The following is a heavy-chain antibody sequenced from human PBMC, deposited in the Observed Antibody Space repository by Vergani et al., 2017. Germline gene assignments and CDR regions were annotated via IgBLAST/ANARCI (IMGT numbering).Heavy chain of an antibody. Sequence: EVQMVESGGGLVKPGGSLRLSCAASGFTFSGYGMNWVRQAPGKGLEWVSYISSGSSSIYYADSVKGRFTISRDNAKNTLYLQMNSLRAEDTAVYYCARGGWFGELSGWGQGTLVTVSS. CDR3: ARGGWFGELSG. J-gene: IGHJ4*02. CDR2: ISSGSSSI. CDR1: GFTFSGYG. V-gene: IGHV3-21*05. D-gene: IGHD3-10*01.